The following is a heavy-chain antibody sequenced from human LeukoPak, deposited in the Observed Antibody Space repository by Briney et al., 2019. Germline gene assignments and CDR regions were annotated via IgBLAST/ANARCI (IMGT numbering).Heavy chain of an antibody. Sequence: GGSLRLSCAASGFTFSSYGMHWVRQAPGKGLEWVAVISYDGSNKYYADSVKGRFTISRDNSKNTLYLQMNSLRAEDTAVYCCAKDMRLRFLEWLSPYYYYGMDVWGQGTTVTVSS. CDR1: GFTFSSYG. CDR3: AKDMRLRFLEWLSPYYYYGMDV. J-gene: IGHJ6*02. D-gene: IGHD3-3*01. CDR2: ISYDGSNK. V-gene: IGHV3-30*18.